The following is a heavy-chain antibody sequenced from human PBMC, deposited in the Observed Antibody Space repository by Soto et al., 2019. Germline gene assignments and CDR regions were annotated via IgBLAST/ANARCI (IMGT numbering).Heavy chain of an antibody. Sequence: SETLSLTCAVYGGSFSGYYWSWIRQPPGKGLEWIGEINHSGSTNYNPSLKSRVTISVDTSKNQFSLKLSSVTAADTAVYYCASRRRGKGYSPAAIRAFDIWGQGTMVTVSS. CDR3: ASRRRGKGYSPAAIRAFDI. V-gene: IGHV4-34*01. CDR1: GGSFSGYY. CDR2: INHSGST. J-gene: IGHJ3*02. D-gene: IGHD2-2*02.